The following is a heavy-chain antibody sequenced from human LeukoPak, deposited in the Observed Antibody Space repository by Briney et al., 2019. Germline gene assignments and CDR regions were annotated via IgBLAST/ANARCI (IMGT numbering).Heavy chain of an antibody. D-gene: IGHD3-16*01. V-gene: IGHV4-38-2*02. J-gene: IGHJ4*02. CDR3: ARSEINDYIKY. CDR2: ISQSGST. CDR1: GYSISSDYD. Sequence: PSETLSLTCTVSGYSISSDYDWGWIRQAPGKRLEWLGSISQSGSTYDNPSLKSRVTLSVDTSKNQVSLRLSSVTAADMAVYYCARSEINDYIKYWGQGILVTVSS.